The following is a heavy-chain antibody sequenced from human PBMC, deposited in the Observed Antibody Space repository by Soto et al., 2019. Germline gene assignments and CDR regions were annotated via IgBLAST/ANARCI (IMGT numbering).Heavy chain of an antibody. D-gene: IGHD5-12*01. J-gene: IGHJ6*02. CDR2: TYYRSKWYN. Sequence: SQTLSLTCAISGDSVSSNSAAWNWIRQSPSRGLEWLGRTYYRSKWYNDYAVSVKSRITINPDTSKNQFSLQLNSVTPEDTAVYYCARSTLVATVYYYGMDVWGQGTTVTVSS. CDR1: GDSVSSNSAA. V-gene: IGHV6-1*01. CDR3: ARSTLVATVYYYGMDV.